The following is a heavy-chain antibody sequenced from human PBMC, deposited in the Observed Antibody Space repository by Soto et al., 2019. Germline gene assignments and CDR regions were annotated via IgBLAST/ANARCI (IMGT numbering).Heavy chain of an antibody. J-gene: IGHJ6*02. V-gene: IGHV4-31*03. D-gene: IGHD5-12*01. Sequence: SETLSLTCTVSGGSISSGGYYWSWIRQHPGKGLEWIGYIYYSGSTYYNPSLKSRVTISVDTSKNQFSLKLSSVTAADTAVYYCARGEGGYDYHYYYGMDVWGQGTTVTVS. CDR3: ARGEGGYDYHYYYGMDV. CDR2: IYYSGST. CDR1: GGSISSGGYY.